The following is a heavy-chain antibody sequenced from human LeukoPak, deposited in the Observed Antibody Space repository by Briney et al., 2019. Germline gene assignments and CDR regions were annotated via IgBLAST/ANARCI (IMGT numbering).Heavy chain of an antibody. J-gene: IGHJ4*02. V-gene: IGHV1-18*01. CDR1: GYTFTSYG. Sequence: GASVKVSCKASGYTFTSYGISWVRQAPGQGLEWMGWISAYNGNTNYAQKLQGRVTMTTDTSTSTAYIELRSLRSDDTAVYYCARAHTYGDYQFDYWGQGTLVTVSS. CDR3: ARAHTYGDYQFDY. D-gene: IGHD4-17*01. CDR2: ISAYNGNT.